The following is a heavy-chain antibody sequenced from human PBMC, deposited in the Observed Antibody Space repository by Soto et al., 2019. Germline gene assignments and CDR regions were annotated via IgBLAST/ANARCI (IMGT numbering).Heavy chain of an antibody. CDR1: GYSFTSHW. CDR3: ARGDTALSYWYFDL. D-gene: IGHD5-18*01. CDR2: IDPSDSYT. Sequence: EVELVQSGAEVKKPGESLRISCKGSGYSFTSHWISWVRQMPGKGLEWMGRIDPSDSYTSYSPSLQGHVTISADKSISTVYLQWSSLKASDTATYYCARGDTALSYWYFDLWGRGTLVTVSS. V-gene: IGHV5-10-1*01. J-gene: IGHJ2*01.